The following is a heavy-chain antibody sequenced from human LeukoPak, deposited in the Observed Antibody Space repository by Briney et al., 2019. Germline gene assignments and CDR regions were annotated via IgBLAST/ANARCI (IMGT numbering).Heavy chain of an antibody. V-gene: IGHV4-59*08. CDR1: GGSISSYY. D-gene: IGHD3-22*01. CDR3: ARHRYYYDSSGFGY. Sequence: SETLSLTCTVSGGSISSYYWSWIRQPPGKGLEWIGYIYYSGSTNYNPSLKSRVTVSVDTSKNQFSLKLSSVTAADTAVYYCARHRYYYDSSGFGYWGQGTLVTVSS. J-gene: IGHJ4*02. CDR2: IYYSGST.